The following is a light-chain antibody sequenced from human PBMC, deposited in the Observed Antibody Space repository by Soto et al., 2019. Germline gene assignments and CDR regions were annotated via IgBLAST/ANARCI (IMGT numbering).Light chain of an antibody. J-gene: IGKJ4*01. CDR2: ETS. Sequence: EIVLTQSPATLSLSPGERATLSCRASQRINVYLAWYQQRPGQAPRLLIFETSNRATGVPARFSGSGSVTDFTLTISCLEPEDFAVYYCQHRASFPLTFGGGTKLEIK. CDR3: QHRASFPLT. V-gene: IGKV3-11*01. CDR1: QRINVY.